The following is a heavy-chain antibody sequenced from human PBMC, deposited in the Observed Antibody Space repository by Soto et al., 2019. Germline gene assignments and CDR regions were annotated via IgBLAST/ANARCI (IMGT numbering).Heavy chain of an antibody. CDR3: AKAGYSWGNNWFDP. CDR1: GGTFSSYT. D-gene: IGHD6-13*01. V-gene: IGHV1-69*02. CDR2: IIPILGIA. J-gene: IGHJ5*02. Sequence: SVKVSCKASGGTFSSYTISWVRQAPGQGQEWMGRIIPILGIANYAQKFQGRVTITADKSTSTAYMELSSLRSEDTALYSCAKAGYSWGNNWFDPWGQGTLVTVSS.